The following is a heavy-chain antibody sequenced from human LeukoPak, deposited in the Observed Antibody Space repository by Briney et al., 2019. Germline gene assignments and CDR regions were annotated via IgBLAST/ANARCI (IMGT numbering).Heavy chain of an antibody. J-gene: IGHJ4*02. CDR2: IRYDGSNK. V-gene: IGHV3-30*02. Sequence: GGSLRLSCAASGLTFSSYGMHWVRQAPGKGLEWVAFIRYDGSNKYYADSVKGRFTISRDNSKNTLYLQMNSLRAEDTAVYYCAKNYGDRGLLDYWGQGTLVTVSS. D-gene: IGHD4-17*01. CDR3: AKNYGDRGLLDY. CDR1: GLTFSSYG.